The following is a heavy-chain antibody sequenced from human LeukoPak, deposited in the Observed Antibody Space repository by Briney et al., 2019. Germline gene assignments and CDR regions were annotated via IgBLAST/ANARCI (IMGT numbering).Heavy chain of an antibody. V-gene: IGHV3-43*02. CDR2: ISGDGGRT. Sequence: GGSLSLSCAASGFTFDDYAMNWVRQAPGKGLEWVSLISGDGGRTFYADSVKGRFTISRDNSKNSLYLEMNSMRTEDTALYYCAKDLASVYDAFNIWGQGTMVTVSS. CDR3: AKDLASVYDAFNI. J-gene: IGHJ3*02. CDR1: GFTFDDYA.